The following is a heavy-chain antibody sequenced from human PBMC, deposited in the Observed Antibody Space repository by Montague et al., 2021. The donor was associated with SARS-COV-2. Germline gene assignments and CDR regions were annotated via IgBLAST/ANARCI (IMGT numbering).Heavy chain of an antibody. CDR3: AREGLTTDYDILTGYYYYYMDV. D-gene: IGHD3-9*01. CDR2: IYTSGST. V-gene: IGHV4-61*02. CDR1: GGSISSGSYY. Sequence: TLSLTCTVSGGSISSGSYYWSWIRQPAGKGLEWIGRIYTSGSTNYNPSLKSRVTISVDTSKNQFSLKLSSVTAADTAVYYCAREGLTTDYDILTGYYYYYMDVWCKGTTVTVSS. J-gene: IGHJ6*03.